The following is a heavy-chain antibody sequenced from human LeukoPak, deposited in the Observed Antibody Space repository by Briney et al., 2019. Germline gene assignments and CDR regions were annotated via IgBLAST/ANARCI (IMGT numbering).Heavy chain of an antibody. D-gene: IGHD3-16*02. Sequence: ASVKVSCKASGYTFTTYDINWVRQATGQGLEWMGWMNPYSGNTGYAQKFQGRVSITKNKSIRKDYMELSSLRSEDTAVYYCARGDVWGIYRSHYFDYWGQGTLVTVSS. V-gene: IGHV1-8*03. CDR3: ARGDVWGIYRSHYFDY. CDR1: GYTFTTYD. CDR2: MNPYSGNT. J-gene: IGHJ4*02.